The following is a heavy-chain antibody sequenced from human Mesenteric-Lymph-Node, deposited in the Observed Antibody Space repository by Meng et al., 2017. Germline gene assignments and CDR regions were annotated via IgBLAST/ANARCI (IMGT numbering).Heavy chain of an antibody. CDR2: IGTAGDT. D-gene: IGHD5-18*01. CDR1: GFTFSSYD. J-gene: IGHJ4*02. CDR3: ARAYSYGYFDY. V-gene: IGHV3-13*01. Sequence: GESLKISCAASGFTFSSYDMHWVRQATGKGLEWVSAIGTAGDTYYPGSVKGRFTISRENAKNSLYLQMNSLRARDTAVYYCARAYSYGYFDYWGQGTLVTVSS.